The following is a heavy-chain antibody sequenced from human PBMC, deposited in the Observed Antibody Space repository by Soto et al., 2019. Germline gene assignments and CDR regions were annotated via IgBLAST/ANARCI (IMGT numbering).Heavy chain of an antibody. CDR1: RFTFSSYG. J-gene: IGHJ6*02. D-gene: IGHD6-13*01. V-gene: IGHV3-30*18. CDR3: AKDLYSSSWYSYDVGMDV. CDR2: ISYDGSNK. Sequence: QVQLVESGGGVVQPGRSLRLSCAASRFTFSSYGMHWVRQAPGKGLEWVAVISYDGSNKYYADSVKGRFTISRDNSKNTLYLQMNSLRAEDTAVYYCAKDLYSSSWYSYDVGMDVWGQGTTVTVSS.